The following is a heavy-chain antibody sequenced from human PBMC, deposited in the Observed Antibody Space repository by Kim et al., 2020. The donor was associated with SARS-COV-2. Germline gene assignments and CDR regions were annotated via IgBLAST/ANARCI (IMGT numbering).Heavy chain of an antibody. D-gene: IGHD3-22*01. V-gene: IGHV4-30-2*04. CDR3: ARGYYYDSGGYNFDY. Sequence: PSLKSPVTISVHTSKNPFSLTLSSVTAADTAVYYCARGYYYDSGGYNFDYWGQGTLVTVSS. J-gene: IGHJ4*02.